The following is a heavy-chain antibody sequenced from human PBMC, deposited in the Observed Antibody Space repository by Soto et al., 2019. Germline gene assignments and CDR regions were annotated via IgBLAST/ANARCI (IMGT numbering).Heavy chain of an antibody. CDR1: GGIFSSYA. CDR3: ARGGSGYVWFNDF. D-gene: IGHD3-22*01. J-gene: IGHJ4*02. Sequence: QEQLVQSGAEVKKPGSSVKVSCKASGGIFSSYAISWVRQAPGQGLEWMGGIIPIFGTANYAQKFQGRVTIIADESTNTAYTDLSCLKSEDTAIYYCARGGSGYVWFNDFWGQGTLVTVSS. CDR2: IIPIFGTA. V-gene: IGHV1-69*01.